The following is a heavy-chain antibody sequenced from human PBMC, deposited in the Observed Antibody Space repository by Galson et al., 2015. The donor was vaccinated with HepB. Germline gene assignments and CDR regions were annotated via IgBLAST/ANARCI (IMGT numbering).Heavy chain of an antibody. CDR1: GYTFTSYG. D-gene: IGHD6-19*01. CDR3: ARGLYSSGWLRRDDAFDI. CDR2: ISAYNGNT. J-gene: IGHJ3*02. V-gene: IGHV1-18*01. Sequence: SVKVSCKASGYTFTSYGISWVRQAPGQGLEWMGWISAYNGNTNYAQKLQGRVTMTTDTSTSTAYMELRSLRSDDTAVYYCARGLYSSGWLRRDDAFDIWGQGTMVTVSS.